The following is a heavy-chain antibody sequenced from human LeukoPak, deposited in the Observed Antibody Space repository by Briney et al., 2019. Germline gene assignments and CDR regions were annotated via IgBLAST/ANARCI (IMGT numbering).Heavy chain of an antibody. V-gene: IGHV3-15*01. CDR3: TTDLGLTMIRGVIVY. D-gene: IGHD3-10*01. CDR2: IKSKGDGETT. J-gene: IGHJ4*02. CDR1: GFTFTNAW. Sequence: GGSLRLSCAASGFTFTNAWMTWVRQAPGKGREWVGRIKSKGDGETTDYTAPVKGRFTMSRDDSKATLYLQMNSLAAEDTAVYYCTTDLGLTMIRGVIVYWGQGALVTVSS.